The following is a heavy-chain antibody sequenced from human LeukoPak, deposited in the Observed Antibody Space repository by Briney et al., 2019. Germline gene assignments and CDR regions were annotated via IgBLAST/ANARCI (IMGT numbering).Heavy chain of an antibody. Sequence: ATLKLSCKVSGYTLTELSMHWVRQPPGKGLEWMGGFDPEDGETIYAQKSQGRVTMTEDTSTDTAYMELSSLRSETTAVYYCATAPIVATMLYFDDCSQATLVTVSA. J-gene: IGHJ4*01. D-gene: IGHD5-12*01. V-gene: IGHV1-24*01. CDR3: ATAPIVATMLYFDD. CDR2: FDPEDGET. CDR1: GYTLTELS.